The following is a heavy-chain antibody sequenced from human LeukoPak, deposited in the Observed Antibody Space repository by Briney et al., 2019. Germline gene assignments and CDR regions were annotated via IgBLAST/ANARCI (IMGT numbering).Heavy chain of an antibody. D-gene: IGHD1-26*01. J-gene: IGHJ4*02. V-gene: IGHV3-74*01. Sequence: GGSPRLSCAASGLTLRSSWMHWVRQAPGKGLVWVARINSDGSIISYAESVEGRFTISRDNAKNTLSLQMNSLRAEDTAVSFCARRAFSGSFYYFDYWGRGTLVTVSS. CDR1: GLTLRSSW. CDR3: ARRAFSGSFYYFDY. CDR2: INSDGSII.